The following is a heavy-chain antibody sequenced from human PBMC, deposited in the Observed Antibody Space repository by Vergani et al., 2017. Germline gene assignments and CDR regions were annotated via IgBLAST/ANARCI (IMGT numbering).Heavy chain of an antibody. CDR3: ARRKRTSTVTTPRGGYYYYMDV. Sequence: QVQLQQWGAGLLKPSETLSLTCAVYGGSFSGYYWSWIRQPPGKGLEWIGEINHSGSTNYNPSLKSRVTISVDTSKNQFSLKLSSVTAADTAVYYCARRKRTSTVTTPRGGYYYYMDVWGKGTTVIVSS. CDR1: GGSFSGYY. V-gene: IGHV4-34*01. CDR2: INHSGST. D-gene: IGHD4-17*01. J-gene: IGHJ6*03.